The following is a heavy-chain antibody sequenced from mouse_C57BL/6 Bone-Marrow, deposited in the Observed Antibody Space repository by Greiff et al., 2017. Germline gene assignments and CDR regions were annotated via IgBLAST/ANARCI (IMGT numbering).Heavy chain of an antibody. J-gene: IGHJ3*01. CDR2: IYPGSGNT. CDR3: ARRRFSWFAY. CDR1: GYTFTDYY. Sequence: QVHVKQSGAELVRPGASVKLSCKASGYTFTDYYINWVKQRPGQGLEWIARIYPGSGNTYYNEKFKGKATLTAEKSSSTAYMQLSSLTSEDSAVYFCARRRFSWFAYWGQGTLVTVSA. V-gene: IGHV1-76*01.